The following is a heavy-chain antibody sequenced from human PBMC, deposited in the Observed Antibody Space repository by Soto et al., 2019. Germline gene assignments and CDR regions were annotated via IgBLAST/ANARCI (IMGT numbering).Heavy chain of an antibody. CDR2: IWYDGSNK. Sequence: TVGSLRLSCAASGFTFSSYGMHWVRQAPGKGLEWVAVIWYDGSNKYYADSVKGRFTISRDNSKNTLYLQMNSLRAEDTAVYYCARDLGTYDSSGYYPYYYYYGMDVWGQGTTVTV. CDR3: ARDLGTYDSSGYYPYYYYYGMDV. D-gene: IGHD3-22*01. J-gene: IGHJ6*02. V-gene: IGHV3-33*01. CDR1: GFTFSSYG.